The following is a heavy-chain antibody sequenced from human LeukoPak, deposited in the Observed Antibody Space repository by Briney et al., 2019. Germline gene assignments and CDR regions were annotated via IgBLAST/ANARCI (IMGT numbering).Heavy chain of an antibody. CDR1: GFTFSNYV. Sequence: GGSLRPSCAASGFTFSNYVVHWVRQAPGKGLEYVSAINNNGDNTYYTDSVKGRFTISRDNSKNTLYLQMGSLRAEDMAVYYCARVADSRDWYYFDYWGQGTLVTVST. D-gene: IGHD6-19*01. V-gene: IGHV3-64*02. J-gene: IGHJ4*02. CDR3: ARVADSRDWYYFDY. CDR2: INNNGDNT.